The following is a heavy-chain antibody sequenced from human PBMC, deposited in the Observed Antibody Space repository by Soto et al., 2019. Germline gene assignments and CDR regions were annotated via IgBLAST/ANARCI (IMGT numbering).Heavy chain of an antibody. J-gene: IGHJ4*02. V-gene: IGHV3-64D*08. CDR1: GFTFNNYA. D-gene: IGHD4-4*01. CDR2: VSNNGAST. Sequence: EVQLVESGGGLVQPGGSLRLSCSASGFTFNNYAMHWVRQAPGKGLEYVSGVSNNGASTYYADSVKGRFTISRDNSKNNLYLQMSSLRVEDTAVYYCVKGWRATVSPFDCWGQGTLVTVSS. CDR3: VKGWRATVSPFDC.